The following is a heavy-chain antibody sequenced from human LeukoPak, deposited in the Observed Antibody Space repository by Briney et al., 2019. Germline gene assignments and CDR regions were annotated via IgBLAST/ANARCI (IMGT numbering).Heavy chain of an antibody. CDR2: ISSSSSNI. CDR1: GFTFSIYS. D-gene: IGHD3-22*01. Sequence: PGGSLRLSCSASGFTFSIYSMKWVRPAPGKGLEWVSSISSSSSNIYYADSVKGRFTISRDNAKNSLYLKMSSLRAEDTAVYYCARDYDSSGFYDYWGQGTLVTVSS. CDR3: ARDYDSSGFYDY. V-gene: IGHV3-21*01. J-gene: IGHJ4*02.